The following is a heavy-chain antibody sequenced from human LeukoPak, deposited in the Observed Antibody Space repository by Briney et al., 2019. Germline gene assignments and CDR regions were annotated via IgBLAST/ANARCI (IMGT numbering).Heavy chain of an antibody. Sequence: ASVKVSCKASGYTFTSYGISWVRQAPGQRLEWMGWINAGNGNTKYSQKFQGRVTITRDTSASTAYMELSSLRSEDTAVYYCARRVFIAAAIYFDYWGQGTLVTVSS. CDR1: GYTFTSYG. CDR3: ARRVFIAAAIYFDY. D-gene: IGHD6-13*01. CDR2: INAGNGNT. V-gene: IGHV1-3*01. J-gene: IGHJ4*02.